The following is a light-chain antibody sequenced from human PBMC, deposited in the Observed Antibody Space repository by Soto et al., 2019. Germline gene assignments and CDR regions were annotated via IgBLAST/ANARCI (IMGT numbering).Light chain of an antibody. CDR2: DAS. Sequence: EIVLTQAPATLSFSPVERATIFFRASQSIGLAIAWYQHKPGQAPRLLIFDASQRATGIPARFRGSGSGTDFTLSISSLEPEDFAVYYCQQRTDRPPWTFGQGTKVDIK. CDR1: QSIGLA. CDR3: QQRTDRPPWT. V-gene: IGKV3-11*01. J-gene: IGKJ1*01.